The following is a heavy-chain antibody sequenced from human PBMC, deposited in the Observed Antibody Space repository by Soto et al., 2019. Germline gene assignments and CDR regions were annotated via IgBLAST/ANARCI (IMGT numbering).Heavy chain of an antibody. V-gene: IGHV3-21*01. CDR3: AREDSIIIPAVSDF. CDR1: GFPFNNYG. D-gene: IGHD2-2*01. CDR2: VSKSDYT. Sequence: GGSLRLSCTVSGFPFNNYGINWVRQAPGKGLEWVSSVSKSDYTYYSDSVKGRFTTSRDNAKNSVSLQMNTLRVEDTAVYYCAREDSIIIPAVSDFWGQGTLVTVSS. J-gene: IGHJ4*02.